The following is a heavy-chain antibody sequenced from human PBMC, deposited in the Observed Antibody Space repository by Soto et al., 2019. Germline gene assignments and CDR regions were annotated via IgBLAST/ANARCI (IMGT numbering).Heavy chain of an antibody. CDR2: INPSGGST. D-gene: IGHD3-3*01. V-gene: IGHV1-46*03. CDR3: ARDLAKIGVEYDSRVVGNWFDP. CDR1: GYTFTSYY. Sequence: QVQLVQSGAEVKKPGASVKVSCKASGYTFTSYYMHWVRQAPGQGLEWMGIINPSGGSTSYAQKFQGRVTMTRDTSTSTVYMELSSLRSEDTAVYYCARDLAKIGVEYDSRVVGNWFDPWGQGTLVTVSS. J-gene: IGHJ5*02.